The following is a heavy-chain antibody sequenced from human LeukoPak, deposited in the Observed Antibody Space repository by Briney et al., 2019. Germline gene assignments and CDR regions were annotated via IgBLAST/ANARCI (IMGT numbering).Heavy chain of an antibody. D-gene: IGHD3-10*01. J-gene: IGHJ4*02. CDR3: ARGLVRGYYYFDY. CDR2: ISHSGST. Sequence: SETLSLTCAVYGGSFSGYYWSWIRQPPGKGLEWIGEISHSGSTNYNPSLKSRVTISVDTSKNQFSLKLSSVTAADTAVYYCARGLVRGYYYFDYWGQGTLVTVSS. CDR1: GGSFSGYY. V-gene: IGHV4-34*01.